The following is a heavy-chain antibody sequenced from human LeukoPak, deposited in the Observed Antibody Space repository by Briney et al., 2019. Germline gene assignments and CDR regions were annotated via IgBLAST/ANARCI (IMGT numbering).Heavy chain of an antibody. D-gene: IGHD1-26*01. Sequence: ETLSLTCTVSGGSISSYYWSWIRQPPGKGLEWVSGINWNGGSTGYADSVKGRFTISRDNAKNSLYLQMNSLRAEDTALYYCARARGWELPGAFDIWGQGTMVTVSS. CDR1: GGSISSYY. CDR2: INWNGGST. CDR3: ARARGWELPGAFDI. V-gene: IGHV3-20*04. J-gene: IGHJ3*02.